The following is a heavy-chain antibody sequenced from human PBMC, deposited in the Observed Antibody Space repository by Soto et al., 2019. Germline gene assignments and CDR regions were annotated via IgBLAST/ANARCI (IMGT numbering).Heavy chain of an antibody. J-gene: IGHJ6*02. CDR2: TYYRSKWYN. D-gene: IGHD6-19*01. CDR3: VRVRYGSGGYYYHGIDV. CDR1: GDSVSSNNAA. V-gene: IGHV6-1*01. Sequence: SQTLSLTCDISGDSVSSNNAAWSWIRQSPSRGLEWLGRTYYRSKWYNDYAVSVKSRITMNPDTSKNQFSLQLNSVTPEDTAVYYCVRVRYGSGGYYYHGIDVWGQGTTVTVSS.